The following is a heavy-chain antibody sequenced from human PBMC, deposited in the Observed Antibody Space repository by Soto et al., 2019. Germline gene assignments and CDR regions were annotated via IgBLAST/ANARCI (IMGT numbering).Heavy chain of an antibody. V-gene: IGHV3-66*01. CDR2: IYGGIST. D-gene: IGHD3-9*01. Sequence: PGGSLRLSCAASGSTVSSNYMSWVRQAPGKGLEWVSVIYGGISTYYADSVKGRFTISRDNSKNTLYLQMNSLRAEDTAVYYCAFQGGYVGTLDDWGQGTLVTVGS. CDR3: AFQGGYVGTLDD. CDR1: GSTVSSNY. J-gene: IGHJ4*02.